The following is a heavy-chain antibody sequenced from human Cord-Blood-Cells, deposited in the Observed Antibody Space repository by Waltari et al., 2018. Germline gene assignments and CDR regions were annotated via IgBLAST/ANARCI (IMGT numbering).Heavy chain of an antibody. CDR3: ARELGYGMGYQLLYGFDI. V-gene: IGHV1-46*01. D-gene: IGHD2-2*01. J-gene: IGHJ3*02. CDR2: INPSGGST. CDR1: GYTFTSYY. Sequence: QVQLVQSGAEVKKPGASVKVSCKASGYTFTSYYMHWVRQAPGQGLEWMGIINPSGGSTSYAQKFQGRVTMTRDTSTSTVYMELSSLGSEDTAVYYCARELGYGMGYQLLYGFDIWGQGTMVTVSS.